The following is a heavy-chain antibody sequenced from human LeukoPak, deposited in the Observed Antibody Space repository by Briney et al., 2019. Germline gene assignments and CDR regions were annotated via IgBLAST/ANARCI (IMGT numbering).Heavy chain of an antibody. V-gene: IGHV4-34*01. CDR1: GGSFSGYY. CDR3: ARRLWDTSGWYFDY. CDR2: INESGRT. D-gene: IGHD6-19*01. Sequence: PLETLSLTCAVYGGSFSGYYWSWVRQPPGKGLEWIGEINESGRTNYNPSLKSRVTISVDTSKNQFSLKLSSVTAADTAVYYCARRLWDTSGWYFDYWGQGRLVAVSS. J-gene: IGHJ4*02.